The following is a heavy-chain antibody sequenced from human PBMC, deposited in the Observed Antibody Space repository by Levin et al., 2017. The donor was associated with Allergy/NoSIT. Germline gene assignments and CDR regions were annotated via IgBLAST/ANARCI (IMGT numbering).Heavy chain of an antibody. D-gene: IGHD6-19*01. J-gene: IGHJ4*02. CDR1: GYTFTGYY. Sequence: ASVKVSCKASGYTFTGYYMHWVRQAPGQGLEWMGRINPNSGGTNFAQKFQGRVTMTRDTSINTAYMELSSLRSDDTAVYYCAKERGAGAWYNGYWGQGTLVTVSS. CDR2: INPNSGGT. CDR3: AKERGAGAWYNGY. V-gene: IGHV1-2*06.